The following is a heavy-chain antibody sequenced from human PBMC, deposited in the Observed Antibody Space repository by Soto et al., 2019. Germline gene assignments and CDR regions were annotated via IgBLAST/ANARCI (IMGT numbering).Heavy chain of an antibody. CDR3: ARVVTIFGVVDYYYYYGMDV. CDR2: IYYSGST. D-gene: IGHD3-3*01. CDR1: GGSISSGDYY. V-gene: IGHV4-30-4*01. J-gene: IGHJ6*02. Sequence: LSLTCTVSGGSISSGDYYWSWIRQPPGKGLEWIGYIYYSGSTYYNPSLKSRVTISVDTSKNQFSLKLSSVTDADTAVYYYARVVTIFGVVDYYYYYGMDVWGQGTTVTVSS.